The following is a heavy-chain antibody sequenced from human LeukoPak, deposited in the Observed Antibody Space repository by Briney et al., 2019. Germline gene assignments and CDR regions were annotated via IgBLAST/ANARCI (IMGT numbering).Heavy chain of an antibody. CDR1: GGSFSGYY. CDR3: ARKIRKWIQLWFHFDY. D-gene: IGHD5-18*01. Sequence: SETLSLTCAVYGGSFSGYYLSWIRQPPGKGLEWIGEINHSGSTNYNPSLKSRVTISVDTSKNQFSLKLSSVTAADTAVYYCARKIRKWIQLWFHFDYWGQGTLVTVSS. CDR2: INHSGST. J-gene: IGHJ4*02. V-gene: IGHV4-34*01.